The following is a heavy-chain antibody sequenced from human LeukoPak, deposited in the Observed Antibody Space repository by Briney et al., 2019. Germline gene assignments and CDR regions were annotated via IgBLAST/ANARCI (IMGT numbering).Heavy chain of an antibody. V-gene: IGHV4-34*01. Sequence: GSLRLSCEASAFTFSNYWMHWVRQAPGKGLEWIGEINHSGSTNYNPSLKSRLTISMDTSKNQFSLKLSSVTAADTAVYYCARAHYGTASPAGGLWGQGTLVTVSS. CDR2: INHSGST. J-gene: IGHJ4*02. CDR3: ARAHYGTASPAGGL. CDR1: AFTFSNYW. D-gene: IGHD1-1*01.